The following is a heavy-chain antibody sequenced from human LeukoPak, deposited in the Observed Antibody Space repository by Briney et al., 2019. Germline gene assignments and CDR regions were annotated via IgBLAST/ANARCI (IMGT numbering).Heavy chain of an antibody. J-gene: IGHJ4*02. CDR3: ARDRGGSFAY. CDR1: GYTVTSCG. D-gene: IGHD1-26*01. V-gene: IGHV1-18*01. Sequence: ASVKVSCKGAGYTVTSCGISWGRQAPGQGLEWRGWSSAYNGNTNYAQKLHGRVTMTTHTSTSTAYMELTSLRSDDTAVYYCARDRGGSFAYWGQGTLVTVSS. CDR2: SSAYNGNT.